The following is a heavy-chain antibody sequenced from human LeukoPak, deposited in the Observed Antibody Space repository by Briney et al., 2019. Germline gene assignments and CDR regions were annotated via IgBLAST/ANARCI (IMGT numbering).Heavy chain of an antibody. CDR3: ARITTVVTDDAFDI. Sequence: SGTLSLTCTVSGYSISSGYYWSWIRQPPGKGLEWIGYIYYSGSTNYNPSLKSRVTISVDTSKNQFSLKLSSVTAADTAVYYCARITTVVTDDAFDIWGQGTMVTVSS. V-gene: IGHV4-61*01. J-gene: IGHJ3*02. D-gene: IGHD4-23*01. CDR2: IYYSGST. CDR1: GYSISSGYY.